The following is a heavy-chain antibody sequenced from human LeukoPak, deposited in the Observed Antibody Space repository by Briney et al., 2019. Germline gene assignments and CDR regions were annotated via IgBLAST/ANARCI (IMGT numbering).Heavy chain of an antibody. Sequence: GGSLRLSCAASGFTFSSYAMSWVRQAPGKGLEWVSAISGSGSSTYYADSVKGRFTISRDNSKNTLYLQMNSLRAEDTAVYYCARESPDYGGNGWFDPWGQGTLVTVSS. CDR2: ISGSGSST. CDR3: ARESPDYGGNGWFDP. V-gene: IGHV3-23*01. J-gene: IGHJ5*02. D-gene: IGHD4-23*01. CDR1: GFTFSSYA.